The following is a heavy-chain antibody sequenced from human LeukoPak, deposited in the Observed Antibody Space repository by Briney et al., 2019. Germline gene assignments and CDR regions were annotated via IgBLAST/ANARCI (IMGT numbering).Heavy chain of an antibody. CDR3: ARGRDMVQGVIMAY. CDR2: IYSGGNT. V-gene: IGHV3-53*01. Sequence: GGSLRLSCAVSGLTVNSNYMSWVRQAQGGGLEWVSVIYSGGNTYYADSVKGRFTISRDNSKNMLYLQMNSLRAEDTAVYYCARGRDMVQGVIMAYWGQGTLVTVSS. J-gene: IGHJ4*02. D-gene: IGHD3-10*01. CDR1: GLTVNSNY.